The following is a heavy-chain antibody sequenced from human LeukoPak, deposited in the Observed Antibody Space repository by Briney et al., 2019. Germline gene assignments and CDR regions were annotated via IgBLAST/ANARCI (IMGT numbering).Heavy chain of an antibody. CDR1: GYSFSNYW. D-gene: IGHD5-18*01. J-gene: IGHJ4*02. CDR2: IYPGDSDT. V-gene: IGHV5-51*01. Sequence: GESLKISCKSSGYSFSNYWIGWVRQMPGKGLEWMGIIYPGDSDTRYSPSFQGQVTISADRSITTAYLQWISLKASDAAMYYCARHRDWSYGPIDYWGQGTLVTVPS. CDR3: ARHRDWSYGPIDY.